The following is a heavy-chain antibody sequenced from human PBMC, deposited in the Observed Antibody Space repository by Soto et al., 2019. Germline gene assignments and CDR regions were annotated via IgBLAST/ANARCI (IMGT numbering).Heavy chain of an antibody. Sequence: QVQLVQSGAEVKKPGSSVKVSCKASGGTFSSYAISWVRQAPGQGLEWMGGIIPIFGTANYAQKFQGRVTITADESTSTAYMELSSLRSEDTAVYSWARVSGYDFFKRGTGWFDPWGQGTLVTVSS. D-gene: IGHD3-3*01. V-gene: IGHV1-69*12. CDR1: GGTFSSYA. CDR2: IIPIFGTA. J-gene: IGHJ5*02. CDR3: ARVSGYDFFKRGTGWFDP.